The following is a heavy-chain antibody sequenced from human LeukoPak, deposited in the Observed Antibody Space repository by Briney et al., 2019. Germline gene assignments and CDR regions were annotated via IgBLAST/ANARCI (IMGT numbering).Heavy chain of an antibody. CDR2: IGTAGDT. Sequence: GGSLRLSCAASGFTFSSYDMHWVRQATGEGLEWVSAIGTAGDTYYPGSVKGGFTISRENAKNSLYLQMNSLRAGDTAVYYCARAGGIAAAGTFGRYGMDVWGQGTTVTVSS. V-gene: IGHV3-13*01. J-gene: IGHJ6*02. CDR3: ARAGGIAAAGTFGRYGMDV. CDR1: GFTFSSYD. D-gene: IGHD6-13*01.